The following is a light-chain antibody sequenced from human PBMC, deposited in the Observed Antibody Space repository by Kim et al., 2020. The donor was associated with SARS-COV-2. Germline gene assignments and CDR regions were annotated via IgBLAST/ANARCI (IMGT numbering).Light chain of an antibody. V-gene: IGLV3-1*01. CDR1: KLGDKS. CDR3: QAWDSTTGPWV. J-gene: IGLJ3*02. Sequence: HGQPASTTGSGDKLGDKSFSWYHQKPGQSPVWLIYQDTQSPSGIPARFSGSNSGNTATLTVSGTQAMDEAEYYCQAWDSTTGPWVFGGGTKLTVL. CDR2: QDT.